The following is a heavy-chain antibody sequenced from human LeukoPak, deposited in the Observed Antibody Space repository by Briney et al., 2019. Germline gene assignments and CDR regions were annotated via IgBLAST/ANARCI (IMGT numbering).Heavy chain of an antibody. J-gene: IGHJ4*02. CDR3: APVGAAGIDY. Sequence: SVKVSCKASGGTFSSYAISWVRQAPGQGLEWMGGIIPIFGTANYAQKFQGRVTITTDESTSTAYMELSSLRAEDTAVYYCAPVGAAGIDYWGQGTLVTVSS. CDR1: GGTFSSYA. CDR2: IIPIFGTA. V-gene: IGHV1-69*05. D-gene: IGHD2-15*01.